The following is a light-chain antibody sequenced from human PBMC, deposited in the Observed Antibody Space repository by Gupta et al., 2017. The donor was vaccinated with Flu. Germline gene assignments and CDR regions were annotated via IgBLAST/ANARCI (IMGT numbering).Light chain of an antibody. CDR2: DAS. Sequence: DIVLTQSPATLSLYPGERATLSCRASQSVSNYLVWYQQKPGQAPRLLIYDASNRATGIPARFSGSGSGTDFTLTISSLEPEDFAVYYCQQRSNWPPFTFGPGTKVDIK. V-gene: IGKV3-11*01. J-gene: IGKJ3*01. CDR1: QSVSNY. CDR3: QQRSNWPPFT.